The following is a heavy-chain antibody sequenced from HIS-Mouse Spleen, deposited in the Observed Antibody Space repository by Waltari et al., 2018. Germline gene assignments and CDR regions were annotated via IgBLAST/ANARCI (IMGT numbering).Heavy chain of an antibody. CDR2: IDYSGTT. J-gene: IGHJ2*01. CDR1: GGSISSSSYY. Sequence: QLQLQESGPGLVKPSETLSLTCTVSGGSISSSSYYWGWIRQPPGKGLEWIGSIDYSGTTYNTPTLTSRVTISVDTSKNQSSLKRSSVTAADTAVYYCAREIPYSSSWYDWYFELWGRGTLVTVSS. D-gene: IGHD6-13*01. V-gene: IGHV4-39*07. CDR3: AREIPYSSSWYDWYFEL.